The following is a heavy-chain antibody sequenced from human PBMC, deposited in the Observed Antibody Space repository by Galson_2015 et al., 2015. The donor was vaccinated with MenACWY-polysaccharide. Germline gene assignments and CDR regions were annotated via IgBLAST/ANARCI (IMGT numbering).Heavy chain of an antibody. CDR1: GKKFMAYS. V-gene: IGHV1-69*02. D-gene: IGHD1-1*01. CDR2: IIPIAGIT. CDR3: LGHFEDDLP. J-gene: IGHJ5*02. Sequence: SVKVSCKASGKKFMAYSLNWVRQAPGQGLECMGRIIPIAGITNYAQQFQGRLTITEERSTIAMYMELSGLTYEDTAVCYCLGHFEDDLPWGQGTQVTVSP.